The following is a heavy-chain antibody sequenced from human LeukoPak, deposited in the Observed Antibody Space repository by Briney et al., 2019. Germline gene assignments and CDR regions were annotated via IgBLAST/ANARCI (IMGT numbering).Heavy chain of an antibody. CDR3: AREVSEGFDF. Sequence: GGSLRLSRTASGFTFSGYSMNWIRQAPGKGLEWVSSFGTRSTSVYHAGSVKGRFAISRDNAKNSLYLQMNSLRAEDTALYYCAREVSEGFDFWGQGTLVTVSS. D-gene: IGHD3-22*01. J-gene: IGHJ4*02. CDR1: GFTFSGYS. CDR2: FGTRSTSV. V-gene: IGHV3-21*01.